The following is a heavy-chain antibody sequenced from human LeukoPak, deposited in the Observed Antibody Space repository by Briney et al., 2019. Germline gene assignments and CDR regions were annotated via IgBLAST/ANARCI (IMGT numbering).Heavy chain of an antibody. J-gene: IGHJ4*02. D-gene: IGHD6-13*01. CDR3: ARGDALGEQLLPPDY. V-gene: IGHV3-74*01. CDR2: INTDGSST. Sequence: GGSLRLSCAASGFTFSSYWMHWVRQAPGKGLVWVSRINTDGSSTSYADSVKGRFTISRENAKSSVYLQMNSLRAEDSAMYYCARGDALGEQLLPPDYWGQGTLVTVSS. CDR1: GFTFSSYW.